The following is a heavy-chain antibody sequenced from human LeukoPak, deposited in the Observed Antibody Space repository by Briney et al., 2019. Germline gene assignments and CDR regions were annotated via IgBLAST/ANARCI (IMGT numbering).Heavy chain of an antibody. D-gene: IGHD3-22*01. J-gene: IGHJ4*02. CDR2: INHSGST. V-gene: IGHV4-34*01. Sequence: SETLSLTCAVYGGSFSGYYWSWIRQPPGKGLEWIGEINHSGSTNYNPSLKSRVTISVDTSKNQFSLKLSSVTAADTAVYYCARNRYYDSSGYSYYFDYWGQGTLVTASS. CDR1: GGSFSGYY. CDR3: ARNRYYDSSGYSYYFDY.